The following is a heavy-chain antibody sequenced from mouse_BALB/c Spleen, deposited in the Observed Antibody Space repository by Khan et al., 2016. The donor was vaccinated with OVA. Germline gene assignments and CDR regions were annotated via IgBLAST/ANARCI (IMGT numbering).Heavy chain of an antibody. D-gene: IGHD2-10*02. V-gene: IGHV2-6-5*01. CDR2: IWGGGNT. CDR1: GFSLTYYD. J-gene: IGHJ4*01. CDR3: AKEVWSYYFALDY. Sequence: VQLQESGPGLVAPSQSLSITCTVSGFSLTYYDVSWIRQPPGKGLEWLGVIWGGGNTYYNSALKSRLSISKENSKSQVFLKMNSLQTDDTAMYYCAKEVWSYYFALDYWGQGTSVTVSS.